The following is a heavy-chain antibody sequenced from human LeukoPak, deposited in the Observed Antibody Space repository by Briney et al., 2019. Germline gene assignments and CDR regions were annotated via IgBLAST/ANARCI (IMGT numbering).Heavy chain of an antibody. V-gene: IGHV4-31*03. J-gene: IGHJ4*02. CDR3: ARDRRILRSAVAGTVGFDY. D-gene: IGHD2-15*01. CDR2: IYYSGSN. CDR1: GGSITSDSYY. Sequence: PSQTLSLTCTVSGGSITSDSYYWSWIRQHPGKGLEWIAYIYYSGSNYYNPSLKNRVTISVDTSKNQFSLKLSSVTAADTAVYYCARDRRILRSAVAGTVGFDYWGQGTLVTVSS.